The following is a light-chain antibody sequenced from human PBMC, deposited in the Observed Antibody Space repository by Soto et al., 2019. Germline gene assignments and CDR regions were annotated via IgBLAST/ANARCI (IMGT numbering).Light chain of an antibody. CDR1: QSVSSN. V-gene: IGKV3-15*01. J-gene: IGKJ1*01. Sequence: EIVMTQSPATLSVSPGERATLSCRASQSVSSNLAWYQQKPGQAPRLLIYGASTKATGIPARFSGSGSATAFTLTISGLQSEDFAVYYCQQYNNWPRTFGQGTKVEIK. CDR2: GAS. CDR3: QQYNNWPRT.